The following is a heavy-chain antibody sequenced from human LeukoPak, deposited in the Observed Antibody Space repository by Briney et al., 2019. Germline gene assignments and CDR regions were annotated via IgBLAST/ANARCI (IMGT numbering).Heavy chain of an antibody. CDR3: ARDQYDTWSRRGNFDS. V-gene: IGHV3-7*03. D-gene: IGHD3-3*01. CDR2: IKLDGSEK. Sequence: QTGGSLRLSCVASGFTFGKYWMSWVRQAPGKGQEWVANIKLDGSEKNYVDSVKGRFTISRDNTKNSLYLQMNSLRAEDTAVFYCARDQYDTWSRRGNFDSWGQGTLVIVSS. J-gene: IGHJ4*02. CDR1: GFTFGKYW.